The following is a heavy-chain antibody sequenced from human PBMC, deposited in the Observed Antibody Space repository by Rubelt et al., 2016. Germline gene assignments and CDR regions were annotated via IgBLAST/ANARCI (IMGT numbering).Heavy chain of an antibody. CDR3: AKVRGNYGVSSGAFDV. Sequence: EVQLLESGGGLVQPGGSLRLSCAASGFTFSNYDMNWVRQAPGKGLECVSTISDNGVIIYYADSVKGRFTIYRDNSKNTLSLQMNSLRAEDTAVDYCAKVRGNYGVSSGAFDVWGRGTLVTVSS. J-gene: IGHJ3*01. D-gene: IGHD1-7*01. V-gene: IGHV3-23*01. CDR1: GFTFSNYD. CDR2: ISDNGVII.